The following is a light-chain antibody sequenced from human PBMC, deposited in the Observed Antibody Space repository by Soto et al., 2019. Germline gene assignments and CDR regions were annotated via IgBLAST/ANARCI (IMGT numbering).Light chain of an antibody. Sequence: QSVLTQPPSASGSPGQSVTISCTGTCSDVGGYNYVSWYQQHPGKAPKLMIYGVSKRPSGVPDRFSGSKSGNTASLTVSGLQTEDEADYFCSSYAGSNNYVFGTGTKVTVL. J-gene: IGLJ1*01. CDR3: SSYAGSNNYV. CDR2: GVS. CDR1: CSDVGGYNY. V-gene: IGLV2-8*01.